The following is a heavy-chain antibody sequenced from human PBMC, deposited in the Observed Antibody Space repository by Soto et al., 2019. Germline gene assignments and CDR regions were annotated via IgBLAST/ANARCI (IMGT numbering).Heavy chain of an antibody. V-gene: IGHV4-30-4*01. Sequence: SETLSLTCTVSGGSTSSDNYWSWIRQPPGKGLEWIGHIYYSGNTDYNPSLKSRLAISIDTSKNQFSLKLSSVTAADTAVYFCAREGGESSDGLYYFDSWGQGSRVTVSS. D-gene: IGHD3-16*01. CDR1: GGSTSSDNY. CDR3: AREGGESSDGLYYFDS. CDR2: IYYSGNT. J-gene: IGHJ4*02.